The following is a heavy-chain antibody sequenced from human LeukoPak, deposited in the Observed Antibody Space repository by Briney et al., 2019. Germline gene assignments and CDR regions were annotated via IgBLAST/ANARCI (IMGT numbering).Heavy chain of an antibody. CDR1: GFTFSNSN. CDR3: ARAGIALVPGGFDI. J-gene: IGHJ3*02. D-gene: IGHD6-19*01. CDR2: ISSSSSYI. Sequence: GGSLRLSCAASGFTFSNSNMNWVRQAPGKGPEWVSSISSSSSYIYYADSVRGRFTISRDSAKNSLYLQMNSLRAEDTAVYYCARAGIALVPGGFDIWGQGTMVTVSS. V-gene: IGHV3-21*01.